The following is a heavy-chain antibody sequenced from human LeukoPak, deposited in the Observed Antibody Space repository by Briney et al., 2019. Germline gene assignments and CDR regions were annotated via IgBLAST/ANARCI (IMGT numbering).Heavy chain of an antibody. D-gene: IGHD4-11*01. Sequence: GASVKVSCKASGYTFSDYYMQRVRQAPGQGLEWMGWISLNSGGPHYSQRFQGRVTLTWDTSISTAYMELSSLTSDDTAVYYCARDHSGYYGYWGQGTLVTVSS. V-gene: IGHV1-2*02. CDR1: GYTFSDYY. J-gene: IGHJ4*03. CDR3: ARDHSGYYGY. CDR2: ISLNSGGP.